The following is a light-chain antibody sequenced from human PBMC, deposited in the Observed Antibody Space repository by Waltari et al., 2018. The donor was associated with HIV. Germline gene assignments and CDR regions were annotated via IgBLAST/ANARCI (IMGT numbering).Light chain of an antibody. CDR1: SSAVGGFDY. V-gene: IGLV2-8*01. J-gene: IGLJ2*01. CDR3: SSYKDANDVV. CDR2: EVD. Sequence: QSALTQPPSASGSPGQSVTVSCTRPSSAVGGFDYVSWYHQQPPKAPTLILYEVDRRPSGVPDRFSGSKSGNAASLTVSGLQPEDEVDYYCSSYKDANDVVFGGGTKLTVL.